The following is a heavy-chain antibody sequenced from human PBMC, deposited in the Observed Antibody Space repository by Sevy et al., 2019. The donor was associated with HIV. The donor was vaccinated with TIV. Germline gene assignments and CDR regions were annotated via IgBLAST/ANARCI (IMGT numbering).Heavy chain of an antibody. CDR2: MNPNSGNT. D-gene: IGHD3-3*01. J-gene: IGHJ6*02. V-gene: IGHV1-8*01. CDR1: GYTFTSYD. Sequence: ASVKVSCKASGYTFTSYDINWVRQATGQGLEWMGWMNPNSGNTGYAQKFQGRVTMTRNTSISTAYMELSSLRSEDTAVYYCASGLNYDFWSGALTYYYYYGMDVWGQGTTVTVSS. CDR3: ASGLNYDFWSGALTYYYYYGMDV.